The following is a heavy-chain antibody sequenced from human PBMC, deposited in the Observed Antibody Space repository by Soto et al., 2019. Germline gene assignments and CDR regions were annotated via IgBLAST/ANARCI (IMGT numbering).Heavy chain of an antibody. CDR3: AKGRPGSRYYYYYGMDV. CDR2: ISGSGGST. D-gene: IGHD6-6*01. J-gene: IGHJ6*02. Sequence: PGGSLRLSSAASGVPFSSYAMSWVRQAPGKGLEWVSAISGSGGSTYYADSVKGRFTISRDNSKNTLYLQMNSLRAEDTAVYYCAKGRPGSRYYYYYGMDVWGQGTTVTVSS. CDR1: GVPFSSYA. V-gene: IGHV3-23*01.